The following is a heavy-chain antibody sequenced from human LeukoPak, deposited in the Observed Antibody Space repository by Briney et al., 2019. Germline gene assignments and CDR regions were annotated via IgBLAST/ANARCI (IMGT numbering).Heavy chain of an antibody. D-gene: IGHD4-11*01. CDR2: ISYDGSNK. Sequence: GRSLRLSCAASGFTFSSYAMRWVHQAPGKGLEWVAVISYDGSNKYYADSVKGRFTISRDNSKNTLYLQMNSLSAEDTAVYYCARAQKYSYDAFDIWGQGTMVTVSS. CDR3: ARAQKYSYDAFDI. V-gene: IGHV3-30-3*01. J-gene: IGHJ3*02. CDR1: GFTFSSYA.